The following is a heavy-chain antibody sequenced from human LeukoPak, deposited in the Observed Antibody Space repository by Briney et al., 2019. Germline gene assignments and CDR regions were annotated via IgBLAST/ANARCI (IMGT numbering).Heavy chain of an antibody. D-gene: IGHD6-6*01. CDR1: GFTFSSYW. V-gene: IGHV3-74*01. J-gene: IGHJ4*02. CDR3: AGHARGSYLVY. Sequence: GGSLRLSCAASGFTFSSYWMHWVRQAPGKGLVWVSRINSDGSSTRYADSVKGRFTTSRDNTRNSLFLQMNSLRAEDTAMYYCAGHARGSYLVYWGQGILVTVST. CDR2: INSDGSST.